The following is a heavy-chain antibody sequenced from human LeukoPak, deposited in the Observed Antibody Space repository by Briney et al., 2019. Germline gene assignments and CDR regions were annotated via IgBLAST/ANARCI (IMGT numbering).Heavy chain of an antibody. CDR3: ARGERYFDWLLYPDLFDY. CDR2: ISGSGGST. J-gene: IGHJ4*02. CDR1: GFTFSSYA. D-gene: IGHD3-9*01. V-gene: IGHV3-23*01. Sequence: GGSLRLSCAASGFTFSSYAMSWVRQAPGKGLEWVSAISGSGGSTYYADSVKGRFTISRDNSKNTLYLQMNSLRAEDTAVYYCARGERYFDWLLYPDLFDYWGQGTLVTVSS.